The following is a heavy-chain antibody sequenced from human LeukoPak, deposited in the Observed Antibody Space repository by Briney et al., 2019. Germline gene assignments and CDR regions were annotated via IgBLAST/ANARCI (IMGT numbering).Heavy chain of an antibody. CDR2: IYYSGST. CDR1: GGSISSYY. D-gene: IGHD5-24*01. CDR3: ARDTYNDAFDI. Sequence: SETLSLTCTVSGGSISSYYWSWIRQPPGKGLEWIGYIYYSGSTNYNPSLKSRVTISVDTSKNQFSLKLSSVTAADTAVYYCARDTYNDAFDIGGQGTMVTVSS. V-gene: IGHV4-59*01. J-gene: IGHJ3*02.